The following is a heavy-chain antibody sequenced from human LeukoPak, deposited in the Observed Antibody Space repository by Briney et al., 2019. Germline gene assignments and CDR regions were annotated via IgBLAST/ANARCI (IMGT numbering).Heavy chain of an antibody. CDR1: SGSTSSSDYY. CDR2: IYYSGST. Sequence: PSETLSLTCAVSSGSTSSSDYYWGWIRQPPGKGLEWIGSIYYSGSTYYNPSLKSRVTISVDTSKNQFSLKLSSVTAADTAVYYCARTGSSSIDYWGRGTLVTVSS. V-gene: IGHV4-39*01. D-gene: IGHD6-6*01. CDR3: ARTGSSSIDY. J-gene: IGHJ4*02.